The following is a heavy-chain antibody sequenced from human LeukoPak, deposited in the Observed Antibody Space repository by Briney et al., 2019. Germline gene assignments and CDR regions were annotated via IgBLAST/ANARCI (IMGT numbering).Heavy chain of an antibody. CDR2: ISGSGGST. D-gene: IGHD3-22*01. CDR3: ASRGRRYDSSGAVYYYYMDV. CDR1: GFTFSSYA. J-gene: IGHJ6*03. Sequence: PGGSLRLSCAASGFTFSSYAMSWVRQAPGKGLEWVSAISGSGGSTYYADSVKGRFTISRDNSRNTLYLQMNSLRAEDTAVYYCASRGRRYDSSGAVYYYYMDVWGKGTTVTVSS. V-gene: IGHV3-23*01.